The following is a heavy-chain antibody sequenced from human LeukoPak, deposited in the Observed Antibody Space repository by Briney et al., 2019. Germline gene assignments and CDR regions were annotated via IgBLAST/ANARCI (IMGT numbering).Heavy chain of an antibody. D-gene: IGHD5-18*01. CDR3: ARDSRAYSYGRFFDP. V-gene: IGHV3-48*01. CDR1: GLTFSSYS. Sequence: GGSLRLSCAASGLTFSSYSMNWVRQAPGRGAEWLSYISTRSNTIYYADSVKGRFTISRDNAKNSLFLQINSLRAEDTAVYYCARDSRAYSYGRFFDPWGQGTLAIVSS. CDR2: ISTRSNTI. J-gene: IGHJ5*02.